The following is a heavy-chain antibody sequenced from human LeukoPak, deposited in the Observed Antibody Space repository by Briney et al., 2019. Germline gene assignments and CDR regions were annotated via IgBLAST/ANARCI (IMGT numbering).Heavy chain of an antibody. J-gene: IGHJ6*03. CDR3: TKDDYYMDV. V-gene: IGHV3-15*01. Sequence: GGSLRLSCAASGFTFSNAWMNWVRQAPGKGLEWVARIKSKTDGGTTDYAAPVKGRFTISRDDSKNTLYLQMNSLKTEDTAVYYCTKDDYYMDVWGKGTTVTVSS. D-gene: IGHD2-15*01. CDR1: GFTFSNAW. CDR2: IKSKTDGGTT.